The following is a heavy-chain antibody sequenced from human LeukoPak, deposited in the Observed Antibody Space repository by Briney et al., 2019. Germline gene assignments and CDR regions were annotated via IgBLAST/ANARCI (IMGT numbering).Heavy chain of an antibody. D-gene: IGHD2-2*02. CDR2: FDPEDGET. CDR3: ATRPYCSSTSCYSSEYFQH. J-gene: IGHJ1*01. Sequence: ASVKVSCKVSGYTLTELSMHWVRPAPGKRLEWMGGFDPEDGETIYAQKFQGRVTMTEDTSTDTAYIELSSLRSEDTAVYYCATRPYCSSTSCYSSEYFQHWGQGTLVTVSS. CDR1: GYTLTELS. V-gene: IGHV1-24*01.